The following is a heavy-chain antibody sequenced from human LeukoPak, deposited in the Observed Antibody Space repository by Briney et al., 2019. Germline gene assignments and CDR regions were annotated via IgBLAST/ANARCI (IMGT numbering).Heavy chain of an antibody. J-gene: IGHJ4*02. V-gene: IGHV1-2*02. Sequence: ASVKVSCKASGYTFTSYGISWVRQAPGQGLEWMGWINPNSGGTSYAQKFQGRVTMTRDTSISTVYMELSRLKSDDTAVYSCARVAAAGGFDYWGQGTLVTVSS. CDR2: INPNSGGT. CDR3: ARVAAAGGFDY. CDR1: GYTFTSYG. D-gene: IGHD6-25*01.